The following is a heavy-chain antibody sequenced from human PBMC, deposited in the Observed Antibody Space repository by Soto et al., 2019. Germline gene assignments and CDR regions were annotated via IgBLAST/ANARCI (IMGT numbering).Heavy chain of an antibody. CDR3: ARDVSGWSNRAFDY. D-gene: IGHD6-13*01. CDR2: ISYSGST. Sequence: PSETLSLTCTVSGASVSSDSYYWSWIRQPPGKGLEWIGYISYSGSTNYNPSLKSRVTISVDTSKNQFSLKLNSVTAADTAVYYCARDVSGWSNRAFDYWGQGTLVTVPQ. J-gene: IGHJ4*02. V-gene: IGHV4-61*01. CDR1: GASVSSDSYY.